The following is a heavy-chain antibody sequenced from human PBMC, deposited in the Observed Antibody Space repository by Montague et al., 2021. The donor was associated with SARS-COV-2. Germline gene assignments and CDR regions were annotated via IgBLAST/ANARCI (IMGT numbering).Heavy chain of an antibody. J-gene: IGHJ4*02. V-gene: IGHV3-33*01. D-gene: IGHD6-19*01. Sequence: SLRLSCAASGFTFSPYAIHWVRQAPGKGLEWVAIMSHDGNYEHYXXSLKVRFTISRDSSKNTLHLQMNSLTAEDTAVYYCAVQPRDSSAWHPFDHWGQGTLVTVSS. CDR1: GFTFSPYA. CDR2: MSHDGNYE. CDR3: AVQPRDSSAWHPFDH.